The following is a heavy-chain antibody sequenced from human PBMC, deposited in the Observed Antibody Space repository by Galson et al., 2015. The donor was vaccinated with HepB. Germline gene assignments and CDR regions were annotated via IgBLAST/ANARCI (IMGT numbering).Heavy chain of an antibody. Sequence: SLRLSCAASGFTFSSYGMHWVRQAPGKGLEWVAVISYDGSNKYYADSVKGRFTISRDNSKNTLYLQMNSLRAEDTAVYYCAKDSTVRRGYGTFDYWGQGTLVTVSS. D-gene: IGHD5-18*01. CDR3: AKDSTVRRGYGTFDY. CDR2: ISYDGSNK. J-gene: IGHJ4*02. CDR1: GFTFSSYG. V-gene: IGHV3-30*18.